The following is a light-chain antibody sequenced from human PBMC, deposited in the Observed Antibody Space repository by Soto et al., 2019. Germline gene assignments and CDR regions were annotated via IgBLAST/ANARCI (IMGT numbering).Light chain of an antibody. Sequence: IHLTQSPSSLAASIGDRITITCRASQGIARALAWYQQKPGKSPKLLIYDASILESGAPARFSGSGSGTDFTLTISTLQPEDFAIYYCQQFNGDPSFGQGTRLEIK. CDR2: DAS. V-gene: IGKV1-13*02. J-gene: IGKJ5*01. CDR1: QGIARA. CDR3: QQFNGDPS.